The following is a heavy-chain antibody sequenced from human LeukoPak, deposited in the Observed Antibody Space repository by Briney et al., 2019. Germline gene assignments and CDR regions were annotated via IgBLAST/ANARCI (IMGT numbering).Heavy chain of an antibody. D-gene: IGHD1-7*01. V-gene: IGHV3-23*01. CDR1: GFAFRTYA. CDR2: VSDTGDST. CDR3: AKKKGYNWNFVIDYFDY. Sequence: GGSLRLSCAASGFAFRTYAMSWVRQAPGKGLEWVSTVSDTGDSTNYADSVKGRFTVSRDNSKDTLYLQMNSLRAEDTAVYYCAKKKGYNWNFVIDYFDYWGQGTLVTVSS. J-gene: IGHJ4*02.